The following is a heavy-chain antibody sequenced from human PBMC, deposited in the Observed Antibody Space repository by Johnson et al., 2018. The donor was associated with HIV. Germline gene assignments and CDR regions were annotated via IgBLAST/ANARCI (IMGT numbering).Heavy chain of an antibody. CDR2: ISYDGSNK. D-gene: IGHD6-13*01. V-gene: IGHV3-30*04. CDR1: GFTFSSYA. J-gene: IGHJ3*02. CDR3: ARVLAAAGTRAFDI. Sequence: QVQLVESGGGVVQPGRSLRLSCAASGFTFSSYAMHWVRQAPGKGLEWVAVISYDGSNKYYADSVQGRFTISRDNSKNTLYLQMNSLRAEDTALYYCARVLAAAGTRAFDIWGQGTMVTVSS.